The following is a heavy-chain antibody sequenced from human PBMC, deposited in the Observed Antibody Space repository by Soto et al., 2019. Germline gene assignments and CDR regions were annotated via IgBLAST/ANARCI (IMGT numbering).Heavy chain of an antibody. CDR2: ISSTTNYI. CDR3: ARESEDLTSNFDY. CDR1: GFTFTRYS. V-gene: IGHV3-21*01. Sequence: SGGSLRLSCAAPGFTFTRYSMNWVRQAPGKGLEWVSSISSTTNYIYYADSMKGRFTVSRDNAKNSVYLDMNSLSAEDTAVYYCARESEDLTSNFDYWGQGTLVTVSS. J-gene: IGHJ4*02.